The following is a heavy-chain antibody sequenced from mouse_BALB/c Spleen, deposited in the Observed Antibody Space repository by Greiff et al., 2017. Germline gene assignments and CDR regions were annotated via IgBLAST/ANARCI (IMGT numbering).Heavy chain of an antibody. Sequence: EVQLQESGPELVKPGASVKMSCKASGYTFTSYVMHWVKQKPGQGLEWIGYINPYNDGTKYNEKFKGKATLTSDKSSSTAYMELNSLTSEDSAVYYCTREGVYGYCAMDYWGQGTSVTVSS. CDR2: INPYNDGT. CDR1: GYTFTSYV. D-gene: IGHD1-1*01. V-gene: IGHV1-14*01. J-gene: IGHJ4*01. CDR3: TREGVYGYCAMDY.